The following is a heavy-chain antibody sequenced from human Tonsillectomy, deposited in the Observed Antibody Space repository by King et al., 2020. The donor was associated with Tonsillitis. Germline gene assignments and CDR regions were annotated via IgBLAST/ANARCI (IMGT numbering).Heavy chain of an antibody. J-gene: IGHJ4*02. V-gene: IGHV3-73*02. CDR1: GFTFSGSA. CDR2: IRSKANSYAT. D-gene: IGHD6-6*01. CDR3: TTPGSVYSSSYDY. Sequence: VQLVESGGGLVQPGGSLKLSCAASGFTFSGSAMHWVRQASGKGLEWVGRIRSKANSYATAYAASGQGRITSSSADSKNKAYLQMNRLKTEDTAVYYCTTPGSVYSSSYDYWGQGTLVTVSS.